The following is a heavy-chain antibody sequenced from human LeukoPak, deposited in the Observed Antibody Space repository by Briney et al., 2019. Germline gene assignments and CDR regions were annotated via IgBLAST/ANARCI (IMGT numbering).Heavy chain of an antibody. CDR2: ISNSGTII. CDR1: GFTFSSYA. D-gene: IGHD2-15*01. CDR3: ARGRVETLYYFDS. Sequence: KPGGSLRLSCAASGFTFSSYAMSWIRQAPGKGLEWVSYISNSGTIIYYADSVKGRFTISRDNAKNSLYLQMNSLRAEDTAVYYCARGRVETLYYFDSWGQGTLVTVSS. J-gene: IGHJ4*02. V-gene: IGHV3-11*01.